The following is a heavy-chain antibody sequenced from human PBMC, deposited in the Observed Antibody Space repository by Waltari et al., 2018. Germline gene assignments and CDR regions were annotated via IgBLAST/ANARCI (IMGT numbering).Heavy chain of an antibody. CDR3: APREATSAFDI. Sequence: EVRLVESGGDLVQPGGFLRLSCAASGFTFSYHAMSWVRQAPGKGLEWVSAISGSSGSGGSTYYADSVKGRFTISRDNSKNTLYLQMNSLRAEDTAVYYCAPREATSAFDIWGQGTMVTVSS. J-gene: IGHJ3*02. CDR1: GFTFSYHA. CDR2: ISGSSGSGGST. D-gene: IGHD5-12*01. V-gene: IGHV3-23*04.